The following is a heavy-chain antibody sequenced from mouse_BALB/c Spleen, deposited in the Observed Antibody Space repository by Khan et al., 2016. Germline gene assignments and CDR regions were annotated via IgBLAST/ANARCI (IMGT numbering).Heavy chain of an antibody. V-gene: IGHV3-2*02. CDR2: ISYSGST. CDR1: GYSITSDYA. Sequence: EVQLQESGPGLVKPSQSLSLTCTVTGYSITSDYAWNWIRQFPGNILEWMGYISYSGSTSYNPSLKSRISITRDTSKNQFFLQLNSVTTEDTATYYCARERYDGSRGYFDVWGAGTTVTVSS. CDR3: ARERYDGSRGYFDV. D-gene: IGHD1-1*01. J-gene: IGHJ1*01.